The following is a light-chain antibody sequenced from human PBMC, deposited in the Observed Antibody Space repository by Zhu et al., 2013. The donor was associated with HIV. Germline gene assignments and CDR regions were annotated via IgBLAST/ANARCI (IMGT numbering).Light chain of an antibody. V-gene: IGKV3-15*01. J-gene: IGKJ1*01. CDR3: QQYHIWPR. CDR1: QSVKNN. CDR2: SAS. Sequence: EIVLTQSPVTLSLSPGERATLSCRASQSVKNNLAWYQQKPGQAPRLLIYSASTRATGVPARFSGSGSGTEFTLTISSLQSEDFALYYCQQYHIWPRFGQGTKV.